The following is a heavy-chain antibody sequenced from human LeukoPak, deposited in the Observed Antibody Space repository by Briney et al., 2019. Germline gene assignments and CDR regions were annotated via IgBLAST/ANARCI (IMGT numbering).Heavy chain of an antibody. J-gene: IGHJ4*02. Sequence: AGGSLRLSCAASGFTFSSYVVNWVRQAPGKGLEWVSSISSSSSYIYYADSVKGRFTISRDNAKNSLYLQMNSLRAEDTAVYYCARGGSSVVVVAATGHYFDYWGQGILVTVSS. D-gene: IGHD2-15*01. CDR3: ARGGSSVVVVAATGHYFDY. CDR2: ISSSSSYI. V-gene: IGHV3-21*01. CDR1: GFTFSSYV.